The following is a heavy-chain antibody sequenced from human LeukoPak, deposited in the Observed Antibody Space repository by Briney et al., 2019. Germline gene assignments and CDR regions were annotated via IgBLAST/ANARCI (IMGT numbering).Heavy chain of an antibody. CDR3: ARDRYSSSWYWFDP. CDR1: GFTFSSYS. CDR2: ISSSSSTI. Sequence: GGSLRLSCGVSGFTFSSYSMNWVRQAPGKGLEWVSYISSSSSTIYYADSVKGRFTTSRDNAKNSLYLQMNSLRAEDTAVYYCARDRYSSSWYWFDPWGQGTLVTVSS. V-gene: IGHV3-48*04. D-gene: IGHD6-13*01. J-gene: IGHJ5*02.